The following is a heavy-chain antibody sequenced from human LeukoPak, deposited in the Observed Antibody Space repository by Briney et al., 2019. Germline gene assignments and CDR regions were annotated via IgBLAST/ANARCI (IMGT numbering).Heavy chain of an antibody. CDR2: ISGSGGST. D-gene: IGHD5-18*01. CDR3: AKIARSPLRIQLWSWYYFDY. CDR1: GFTFSSYG. V-gene: IGHV3-23*01. J-gene: IGHJ4*02. Sequence: GGTLRLSCAASGFTFSSYGMSWVRQAPGKGLEWVSAISGSGGSTYYADSVKGRFTISRDNSKNTLYLRMNSLRAEDTAVYYCAKIARSPLRIQLWSWYYFDYWGQGTLVTVSS.